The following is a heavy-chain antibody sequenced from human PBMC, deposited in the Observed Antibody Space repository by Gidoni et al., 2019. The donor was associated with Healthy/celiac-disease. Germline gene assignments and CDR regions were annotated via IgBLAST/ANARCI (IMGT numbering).Heavy chain of an antibody. J-gene: IGHJ6*02. CDR1: GFTFSRYG. Sequence: QVQLVESGGGVVKPGRSLRLSCAASGFTFSRYGMTWGRQAPGKGLGWVAVIWYDGSKKYYADSVKGRFTISRDNSKNTLYLQMNSLRAEDTAVYYCAREREEYQSRWYYYYYGMDVWGQGTTVTVSS. D-gene: IGHD2-2*01. CDR3: AREREEYQSRWYYYYYGMDV. V-gene: IGHV3-33*01. CDR2: IWYDGSKK.